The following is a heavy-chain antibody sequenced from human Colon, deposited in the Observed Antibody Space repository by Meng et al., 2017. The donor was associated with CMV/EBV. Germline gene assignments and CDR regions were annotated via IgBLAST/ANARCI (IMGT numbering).Heavy chain of an antibody. J-gene: IGHJ5*01. D-gene: IGHD2-2*01. V-gene: IGHV1-2*02. CDR1: YY. CDR2: INPKSGDN. CDR3: VRIGLVVVPPATPRWLTRFDP. Sequence: YYLHWVRQAPGHRLEWMGWINPKSGDNKYAQTFQGRVTMTRETSITTAYMELSSLISDDTAVYYCVRIGLVVVPPATPRWLTRFDPWGQGTLVTVSS.